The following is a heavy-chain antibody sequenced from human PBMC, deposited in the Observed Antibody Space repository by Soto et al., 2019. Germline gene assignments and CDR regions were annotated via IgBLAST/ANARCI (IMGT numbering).Heavy chain of an antibody. CDR2: IYDSGST. CDR3: ARGGYYYDSSAAFDI. D-gene: IGHD3-22*01. CDR1: GGSISSGDYY. V-gene: IGHV4-30-4*01. J-gene: IGHJ3*02. Sequence: SETLSLTCTVSGGSISSGDYYWNWIRQPPGKGLEWIGYIYDSGSTYYNPSLKSRLTISRDTPKNQFSLELSSVTAADTAVYYCARGGYYYDSSAAFDIWGQGTMVTVSS.